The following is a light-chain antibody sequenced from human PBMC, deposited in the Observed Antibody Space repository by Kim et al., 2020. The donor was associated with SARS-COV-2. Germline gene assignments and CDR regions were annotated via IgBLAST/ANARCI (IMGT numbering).Light chain of an antibody. V-gene: IGLV10-54*01. CDR3: SAWDSSLSVWV. CDR2: RNN. J-gene: IGLJ3*02. CDR1: NNNVGNQG. Sequence: QAGLTQPPSVSKGLGQTATLTCTGNNNNVGNQGATWLQQHQGHPPKLLSYRNNNRPSGISERLSASRSGNTDSLTISGLQPEDEADYYCSAWDSSLSVWVFGGGTKLTVL.